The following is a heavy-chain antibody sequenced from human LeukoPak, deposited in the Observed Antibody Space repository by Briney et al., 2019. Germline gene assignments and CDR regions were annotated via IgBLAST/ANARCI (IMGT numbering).Heavy chain of an antibody. J-gene: IGHJ6*03. V-gene: IGHV3-48*01. CDR3: ARDVPEKWELQSNHYYYYMDV. D-gene: IGHD1-26*01. CDR1: GFTFSSYS. CDR2: ISSSSSTI. Sequence: GGSLRLSCAASGFTFSSYSMNWVRQAPGKGLEWVSYISSSSSTIYYADSVKGRFTISKDNAKNSLYLQMNSLRAEDTAVYYCARDVPEKWELQSNHYYYYMDVWGKGTTVTVSS.